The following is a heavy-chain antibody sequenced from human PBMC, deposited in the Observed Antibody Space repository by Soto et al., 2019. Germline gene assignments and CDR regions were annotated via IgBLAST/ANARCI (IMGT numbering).Heavy chain of an antibody. D-gene: IGHD2-15*01. CDR2: VIPNLGVT. V-gene: IGHV1-69*04. J-gene: IGHJ4*02. CDR3: ARDKGYCSDTSCPDFDY. CDR1: GGTFSSYA. Sequence: SVKVSCKASGGTFSSYAISWVRQAPGQGLEWMGRVIPNLGVTNYAKKFQGRFTIVVDTSTSTAYMELNSLRYEDTAVYYCARDKGYCSDTSCPDFDYWGQGTLVTAPQ.